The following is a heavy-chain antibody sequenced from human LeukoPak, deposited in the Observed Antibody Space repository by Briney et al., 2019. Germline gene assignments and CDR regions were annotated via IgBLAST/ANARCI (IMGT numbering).Heavy chain of an antibody. V-gene: IGHV1-69*13. J-gene: IGHJ6*03. Sequence: SVKVSCKASGGTFSSYAISWVRQAPGQGLEWMGGIIPIFGTANYAQKFQGRVTITADESTSTAYMELSSLRSEDTAVYYCARGPLYYDILTGYLDGYYYMDVWGKGTTVTVSS. CDR2: IIPIFGTA. D-gene: IGHD3-9*01. CDR3: ARGPLYYDILTGYLDGYYYMDV. CDR1: GGTFSSYA.